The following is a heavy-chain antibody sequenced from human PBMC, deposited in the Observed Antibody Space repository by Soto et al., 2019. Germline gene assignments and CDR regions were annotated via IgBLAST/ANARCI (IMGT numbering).Heavy chain of an antibody. CDR3: ARVLSYDSSGPHAFDI. Sequence: ASVKVSCKASGNTFTSYYMHWVRQAPGQGLEWMGIINPSGGSTSYAQKFQGRVTMTRDTSTSTVYMELSSLRSEDTAVYYCARVLSYDSSGPHAFDIWGQGTMVTVSS. D-gene: IGHD3-22*01. V-gene: IGHV1-46*01. J-gene: IGHJ3*02. CDR2: INPSGGST. CDR1: GNTFTSYY.